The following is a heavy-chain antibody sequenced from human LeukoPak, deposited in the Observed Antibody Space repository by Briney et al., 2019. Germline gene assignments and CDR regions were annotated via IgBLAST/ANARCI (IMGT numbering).Heavy chain of an antibody. CDR2: ISGSSSTI. D-gene: IGHD1-26*01. Sequence: GGSLRLSCTTSGFNFRAYWMGWVRQAPGKGLEWVSYISGSSSTIYYADSVKGRFTISRDNAKNSLYLQMNSLRAEDTAVYYCARDLLGELRHYWGQGTLVTVSS. V-gene: IGHV3-48*04. CDR3: ARDLLGELRHY. CDR1: GFNFRAYW. J-gene: IGHJ4*02.